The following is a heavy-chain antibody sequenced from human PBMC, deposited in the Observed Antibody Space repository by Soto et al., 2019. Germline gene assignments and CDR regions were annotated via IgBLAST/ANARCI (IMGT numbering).Heavy chain of an antibody. Sequence: QVQLVESGGGVVQPGRSLRLSCAASGFTFSSYAMHWVRQAPGKGLEWVAVISYDGSNKYYADSVKGRFTISRDNSKTTLYLQMNSLRAEDTAVYYCARAGVLGYFDYWGQGTLVTVSS. CDR2: ISYDGSNK. J-gene: IGHJ4*02. V-gene: IGHV3-30-3*01. D-gene: IGHD2-8*01. CDR1: GFTFSSYA. CDR3: ARAGVLGYFDY.